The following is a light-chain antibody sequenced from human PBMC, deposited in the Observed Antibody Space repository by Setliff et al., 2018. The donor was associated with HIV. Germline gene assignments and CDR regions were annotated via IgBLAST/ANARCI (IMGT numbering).Light chain of an antibody. CDR1: SSDVGSYNH. CDR3: SSYTSGSTYV. Sequence: QSALTQPPSVSGSPGQSVTISCTGTSSDVGSYNHVSWYQQPPGTVPKLMIYEVSNRPSGVPDRFSGSKSGNTASLTISGLQADDEADYYCSSYTSGSTYVFGTGTKV. CDR2: EVS. J-gene: IGLJ1*01. V-gene: IGLV2-18*02.